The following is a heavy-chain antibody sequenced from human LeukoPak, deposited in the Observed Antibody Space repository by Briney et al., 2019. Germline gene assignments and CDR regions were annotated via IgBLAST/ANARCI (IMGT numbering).Heavy chain of an antibody. Sequence: GSLRLSCAASGFTVSSNYMSWVRQAPGKGLEWVSVIYSGGSTYYADSVKGRFTISRDNSKNTLHLQMNSLRAEDTAVYYCARVNDYYFDYWGQGTLVTVSS. D-gene: IGHD2-21*02. CDR3: ARVNDYYFDY. CDR2: IYSGGST. V-gene: IGHV3-53*01. J-gene: IGHJ4*02. CDR1: GFTVSSNY.